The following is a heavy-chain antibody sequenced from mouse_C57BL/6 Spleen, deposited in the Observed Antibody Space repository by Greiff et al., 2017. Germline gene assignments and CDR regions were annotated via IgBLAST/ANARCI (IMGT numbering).Heavy chain of an antibody. CDR2: ISSGSCTI. Sequence: EVQVVEPGGGLVKPGGSLKLSCEASGFTFSDYGMHWVRQAPEKGLEWVAYISSGSCTIYYADTVKGSFTISRDNASTTLFLQMTSLRSEYTAMYYCAWIGGYAMDYWGQGTSVTVSS. V-gene: IGHV5-17*01. J-gene: IGHJ4*01. CDR1: GFTFSDYG. CDR3: AWIGGYAMDY.